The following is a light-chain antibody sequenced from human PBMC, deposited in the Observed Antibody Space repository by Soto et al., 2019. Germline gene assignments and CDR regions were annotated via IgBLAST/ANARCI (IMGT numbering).Light chain of an antibody. V-gene: IGKV3-11*01. Sequence: EIVLTQSPATLSFSPGERATLSCRDSQSVSSYLAWYQQKPGQAPSLLIDDASNRATGIAARVSGSGSGPDFTLTISSLEPEEFAVYDWQQRSNGPHTFGGGTEVEIK. CDR1: QSVSSY. CDR3: QQRSNGPHT. CDR2: DAS. J-gene: IGKJ4*01.